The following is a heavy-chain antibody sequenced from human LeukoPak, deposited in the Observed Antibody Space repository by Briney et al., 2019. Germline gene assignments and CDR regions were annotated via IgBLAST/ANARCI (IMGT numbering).Heavy chain of an antibody. Sequence: SETLSLTCTVSGVSISSSNSYWGWIRQPPGKGLEWIGSIYYSGNTYYNASLKSQVSISIDTSKNQFSLRLTSVTAADTAVYYCARQAVARPFDLWGQGTMVAVSS. V-gene: IGHV4-39*01. CDR2: IYYSGNT. CDR1: GVSISSSNSY. CDR3: ARQAVARPFDL. J-gene: IGHJ3*01.